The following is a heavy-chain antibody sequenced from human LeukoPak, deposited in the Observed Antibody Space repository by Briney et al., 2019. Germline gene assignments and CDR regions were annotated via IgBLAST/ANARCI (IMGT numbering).Heavy chain of an antibody. CDR2: ISSRASTT. V-gene: IGHV3-48*03. Sequence: HAGGSLRLSCAASGFTFSSYEMNWVRQAPGKGLEWVSYISSRASTTYYADSVKGRFTISRDNANNSMYLQMNSLRTEDTAVYYCATGKRQLDYWGQGTLVTVSS. J-gene: IGHJ4*02. CDR1: GFTFSSYE. D-gene: IGHD6-13*01. CDR3: ATGKRQLDY.